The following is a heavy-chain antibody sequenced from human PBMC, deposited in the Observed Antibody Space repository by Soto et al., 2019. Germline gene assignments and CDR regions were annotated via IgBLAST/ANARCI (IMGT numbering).Heavy chain of an antibody. CDR3: AQAAAGVEYFQH. D-gene: IGHD6-13*01. J-gene: IGHJ1*01. CDR1: GGTFSSYA. Sequence: SVKVSCKASGGTFSSYAISWVRQAPGQGLEWMGGIIPIFGTANYAQKFQGRVTITADESTSTAYMELSSLRSEGTAVYYCAQAAAGVEYFQHWGQGTLVTVSS. CDR2: IIPIFGTA. V-gene: IGHV1-69*13.